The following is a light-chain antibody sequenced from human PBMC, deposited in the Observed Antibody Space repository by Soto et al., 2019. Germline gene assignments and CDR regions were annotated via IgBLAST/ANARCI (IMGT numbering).Light chain of an antibody. Sequence: DIQMTQSPSTVSAYVGYSVTITCLASQSITTWLAWYQQRPGKAPKLLIYDVSSLQSGVPSRFSGSGSGTEFTITISGLQPDDFANYYCQHYKMYSPWTFGQGTTVDIK. J-gene: IGKJ1*01. V-gene: IGKV1-5*01. CDR1: QSITTW. CDR2: DVS. CDR3: QHYKMYSPWT.